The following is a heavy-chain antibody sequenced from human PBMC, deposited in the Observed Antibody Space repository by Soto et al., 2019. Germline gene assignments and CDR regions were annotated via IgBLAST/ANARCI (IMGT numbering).Heavy chain of an antibody. D-gene: IGHD3-22*01. V-gene: IGHV3-48*02. CDR2: ISSSSSTI. J-gene: IGHJ4*02. Sequence: GGSLRLSCAASGFTFSSYSMNWVRQAPGKGLEWVSYISSSSSTIYYADSVKGRFTISRDNAKNSLYLQMNSLRDEDTAVYYCASVRSDSSGYPIELDYWGQGTLVTVSS. CDR1: GFTFSSYS. CDR3: ASVRSDSSGYPIELDY.